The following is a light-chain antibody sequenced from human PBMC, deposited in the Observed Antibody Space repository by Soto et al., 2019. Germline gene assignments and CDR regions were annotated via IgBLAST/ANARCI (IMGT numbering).Light chain of an antibody. J-gene: IGKJ4*01. CDR1: QSVGRY. CDR3: QQRFSWPPT. Sequence: EIGLTQSPATLSLSPGDRATPSCRASQSVGRYLAWYQQKPGQAPRLLIHDTSTRATGVPDTFSGSGSGTEFTLTISSLEPEDSAMYYCQQRFSWPPTFGGGTHVEIK. V-gene: IGKV3-11*01. CDR2: DTS.